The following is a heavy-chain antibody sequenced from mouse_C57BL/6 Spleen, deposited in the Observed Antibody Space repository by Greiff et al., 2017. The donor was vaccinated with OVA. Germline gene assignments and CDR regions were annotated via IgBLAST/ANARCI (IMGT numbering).Heavy chain of an antibody. CDR2: INPSNGGT. D-gene: IGHD1-1*01. CDR3: ARMGSYYYGSSYGYFDV. J-gene: IGHJ1*03. V-gene: IGHV1-53*01. Sequence: QVQLQQPGTELVKPGASVKLSCKASGYTFTSYWMHWVKQRPGQGLEWIGNINPSNGGTNYNEKFKSKATLTVDKSSSTAYMQLISLTSEDSAVYYCARMGSYYYGSSYGYFDVWGTGTTVTVSS. CDR1: GYTFTSYW.